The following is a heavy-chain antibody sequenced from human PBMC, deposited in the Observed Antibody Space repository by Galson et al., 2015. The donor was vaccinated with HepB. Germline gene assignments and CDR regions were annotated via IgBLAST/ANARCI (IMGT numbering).Heavy chain of an antibody. Sequence: SLRLSCAACGFTFTSYGMSWVRQAPGKGLECVSAISRGGGTSGYADSVKGRFTVSRDSSTNTLYLQMNGLRADDTAIHYCVRGTTAPDYWGQGTLVTVSS. CDR1: GFTFTSYG. J-gene: IGHJ4*02. CDR3: VRGTTAPDY. D-gene: IGHD2/OR15-2a*01. V-gene: IGHV3-23*01. CDR2: ISRGGGTS.